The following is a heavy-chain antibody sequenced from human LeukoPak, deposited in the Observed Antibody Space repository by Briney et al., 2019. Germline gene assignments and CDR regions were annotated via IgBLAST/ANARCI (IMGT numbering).Heavy chain of an antibody. V-gene: IGHV3-11*01. Sequence: PGGSLRLSCAASGFTFSDYYMSWIRQAPGKGLEWVSYISSSGSTIYYADSVKGRFTISRDNSKNTLYLQMNSLRAEDTAVYYCTKTNMAVASTRYYFDSWGQGTLVTVSS. J-gene: IGHJ4*02. CDR3: TKTNMAVASTRYYFDS. D-gene: IGHD2-15*01. CDR1: GFTFSDYY. CDR2: ISSSGSTI.